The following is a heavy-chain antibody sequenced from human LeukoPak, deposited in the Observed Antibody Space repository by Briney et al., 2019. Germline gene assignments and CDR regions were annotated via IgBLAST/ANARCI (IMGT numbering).Heavy chain of an antibody. CDR1: GFSFNSFE. CDR2: ISSSGSTI. J-gene: IGHJ4*02. CDR3: ARGWYNSGYYCDY. V-gene: IGHV3-48*03. Sequence: GGSLRLSCAASGFSFNSFEMSWVRQAPGKGLEWVSYISSSGSTIYYADSVKGRFTISRDNAKNSLYLQMNSLRAEDTAVYHCARGWYNSGYYCDYWGQGTLVTVSS. D-gene: IGHD6-19*01.